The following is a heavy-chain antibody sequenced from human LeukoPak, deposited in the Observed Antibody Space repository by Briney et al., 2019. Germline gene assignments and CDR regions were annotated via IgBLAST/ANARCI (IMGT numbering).Heavy chain of an antibody. J-gene: IGHJ4*02. Sequence: SVKVSCKASGGTFSSYAISWVRQAPGQGLEWMGRIIPILGIANYAQKFQGRVTITADKSTSTAYMELSSLRSEDTAVYYCARDRYYYDSSGYYLKRSHLDYWGQGTLVTVSS. CDR1: GGTFSSYA. CDR2: IIPILGIA. D-gene: IGHD3-22*01. CDR3: ARDRYYYDSSGYYLKRSHLDY. V-gene: IGHV1-69*04.